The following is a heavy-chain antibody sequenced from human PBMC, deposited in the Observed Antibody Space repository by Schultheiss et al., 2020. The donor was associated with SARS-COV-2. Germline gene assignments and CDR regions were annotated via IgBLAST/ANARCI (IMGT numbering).Heavy chain of an antibody. CDR2: IYYSGST. V-gene: IGHV4-59*01. Sequence: SQTLSLTCAVYGGSFSAYYWSWIRQPPGKGLEWIGYIYYSGSTNYNPSLKSRVTISVDTSKNQFSLKLSSVTAADTAVYYCARGGRLWFGQGWFDPWGQGTLVTVSS. D-gene: IGHD3-10*01. CDR1: GGSFSAYY. J-gene: IGHJ5*02. CDR3: ARGGRLWFGQGWFDP.